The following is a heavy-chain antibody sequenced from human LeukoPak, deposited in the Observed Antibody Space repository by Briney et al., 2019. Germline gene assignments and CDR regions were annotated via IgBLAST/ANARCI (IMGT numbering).Heavy chain of an antibody. CDR2: ISRNGVAT. V-gene: IGHV3-43*01. CDR3: ARDYYDSSGYSIDY. J-gene: IGHJ4*02. Sequence: PGGSLRLSCAASGLTFADYTMHWVRQAPGKGLEWVSLISRNGVATKYADSVRGRFTISRDNAKNSLYLQMNSLRAEDTAVYYCARDYYDSSGYSIDYWGQGTLVTVSS. CDR1: GLTFADYT. D-gene: IGHD3-22*01.